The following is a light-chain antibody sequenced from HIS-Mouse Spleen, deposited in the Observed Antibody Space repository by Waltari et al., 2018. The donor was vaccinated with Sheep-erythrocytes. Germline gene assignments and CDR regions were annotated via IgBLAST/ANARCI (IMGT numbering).Light chain of an antibody. CDR1: SSDVGGYNY. V-gene: IGLV2-11*01. CDR3: CSYAGSYNHV. J-gene: IGLJ1*01. CDR2: DVS. Sequence: QSALTQPRSVSGSPGQSVTISCTGTSSDVGGYNYVSWYQQHPGKAPKRLIYDVSKRPSGVPDGFPGSKSGNTASLTISGLQAEDEADYYCCSYAGSYNHVFATGTKVTVL.